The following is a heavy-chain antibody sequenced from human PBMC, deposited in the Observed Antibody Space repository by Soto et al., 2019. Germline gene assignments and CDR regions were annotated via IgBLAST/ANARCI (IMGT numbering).Heavy chain of an antibody. Sequence: SVKVSCKASGYTFTSYGISWARQAPGQGLEWMGGIIPIFGTANYAQKFQGRVTITADESTSTAYMELSSLRSEDTAVYYCARTAQDGFAPWGKGTRVTVSS. CDR2: IIPIFGTA. J-gene: IGHJ5*02. D-gene: IGHD5-18*01. V-gene: IGHV1-69*13. CDR1: GYTFTSYG. CDR3: ARTAQDGFAP.